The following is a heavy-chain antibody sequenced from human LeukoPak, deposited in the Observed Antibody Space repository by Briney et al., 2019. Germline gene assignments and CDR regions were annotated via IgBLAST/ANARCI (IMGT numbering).Heavy chain of an antibody. CDR3: ARDRNTDFWSGYYTNYFDY. D-gene: IGHD3-3*01. V-gene: IGHV3-7*01. J-gene: IGHJ4*02. CDR1: GFTFSSYW. CDR2: IKQDGSEK. Sequence: GGSLRLSCAASGFTFSSYWMSWVRQAPGKGLEWVANIKQDGSEKYYVDTVKGRFTISRDNAKNSLYLQMNSLRAEDTAVYYCARDRNTDFWSGYYTNYFDYWGQGTLVTVSS.